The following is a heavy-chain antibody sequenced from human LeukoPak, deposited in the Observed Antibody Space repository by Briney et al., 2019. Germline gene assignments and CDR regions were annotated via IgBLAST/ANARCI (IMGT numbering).Heavy chain of an antibody. CDR1: GGSISSYY. D-gene: IGHD4-23*01. V-gene: IGHV4-59*01. CDR2: IYYSGSS. J-gene: IGHJ6*03. CDR3: ARGSDSGRWSYCYYMDV. Sequence: PSETLSLTCTVSGGSISSYYWSWVRQPPGKGLEWVGYIYYSGSSNYNPSLKSRVTISVDTSKTQFSPKLSSVTAADTAVYYCARGSDSGRWSYCYYMDVWGKGTTVTVSS.